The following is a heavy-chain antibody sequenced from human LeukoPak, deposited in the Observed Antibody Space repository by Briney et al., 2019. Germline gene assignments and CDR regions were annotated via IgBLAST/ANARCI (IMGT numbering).Heavy chain of an antibody. CDR2: ISAYNGNT. CDR1: RYIFTTYY. CDR3: ARDLIEDYGGNSDFDY. V-gene: IGHV1-18*04. Sequence: GASVKVSCKASRYIFTTYYLHWVRQAPGQGLEWMGWISAYNGNTNYAQKLQGRVTMTTDTSTSTAYMELRSLRSDDTAVYYCARDLIEDYGGNSDFDYWGQGTLVTVSS. D-gene: IGHD4-23*01. J-gene: IGHJ4*02.